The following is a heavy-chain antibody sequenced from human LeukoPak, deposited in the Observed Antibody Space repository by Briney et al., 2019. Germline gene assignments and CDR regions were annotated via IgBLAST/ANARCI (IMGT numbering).Heavy chain of an antibody. CDR1: GGSFSGYY. D-gene: IGHD6-13*01. V-gene: IGHV4-34*01. CDR3: ARGVPHKAAAASD. CDR2: INHSGST. J-gene: IGHJ4*02. Sequence: SETLSLTCAVYGGSFSGYYWSWIRQPPGKGLEWIGEINHSGSTNYNPSLKSRVTISVDTSKNQFSLKLSSVTAADTAVYYCARGVPHKAAAASDWGQGTLVTVSS.